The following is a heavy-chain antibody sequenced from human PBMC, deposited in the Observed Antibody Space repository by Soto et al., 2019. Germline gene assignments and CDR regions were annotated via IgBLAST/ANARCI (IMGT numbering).Heavy chain of an antibody. CDR2: IYYSGST. V-gene: IGHV4-59*08. CDR1: GGSISSYY. CDR3: ARANYDSSGYPSPFDY. Sequence: SETLSLTCTVSGGSISSYYWSWIRQPPGKGLEWIGYIYYSGSTNYNPSLKSRVTISVDTSKNQFSLKLSSVTAADTAVYYCARANYDSSGYPSPFDYWGQGTLVTVPS. D-gene: IGHD3-22*01. J-gene: IGHJ4*02.